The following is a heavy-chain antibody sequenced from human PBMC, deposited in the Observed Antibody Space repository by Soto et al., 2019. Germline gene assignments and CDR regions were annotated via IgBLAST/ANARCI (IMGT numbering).Heavy chain of an antibody. J-gene: IGHJ4*02. CDR2: TSACNSST. CDR3: SIVGGIVYGSGGSCYFIYY. V-gene: IGHV1-18*01. D-gene: IGHD2-15*01. CDR1: GYTFTSYV. Sequence: QVQLVQSGAEVKKPGASVKVSCKASGYTFTSYVISWVRQAPGPGVEWMEWTSACNSSTNYAQKLPGRVTMTTDTSTSTGYLELRSLSSADTAVYYASIVGGIVYGSGGSCYFIYYWGQGTLVTVSS.